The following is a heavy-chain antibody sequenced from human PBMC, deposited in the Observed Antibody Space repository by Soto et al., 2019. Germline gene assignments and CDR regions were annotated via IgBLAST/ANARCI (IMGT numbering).Heavy chain of an antibody. J-gene: IGHJ5*02. CDR1: GDSISSGDYY. Sequence: PSETLSLTCTVSGDSISSGDYYWNWIRQPPGKGLEWIGYISFSGNSYYTPSLKSRVTISADASKNQFSLRLTSVTAADTAVYYCAREYYDFWRGGWFDPWGQGTLVTVSS. CDR3: AREYYDFWRGGWFDP. D-gene: IGHD3-3*01. V-gene: IGHV4-30-4*01. CDR2: ISFSGNS.